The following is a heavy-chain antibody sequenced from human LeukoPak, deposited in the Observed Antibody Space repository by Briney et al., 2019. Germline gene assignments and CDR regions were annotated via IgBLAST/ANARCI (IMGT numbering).Heavy chain of an antibody. CDR3: AKDRIGTGPGGYFQH. D-gene: IGHD3-10*01. CDR2: IRYDGSNK. J-gene: IGHJ1*01. V-gene: IGHV3-30*02. CDR1: GFTFSSYG. Sequence: PGGSLRLSCAASGFTFSSYGMHWVRQAPGKGLEWVAFIRYDGSNKYYADSVRGRFTISRDNSKNTLYLQMNSLRAEDTAVYYCAKDRIGTGPGGYFQHWGQGTLVTVSS.